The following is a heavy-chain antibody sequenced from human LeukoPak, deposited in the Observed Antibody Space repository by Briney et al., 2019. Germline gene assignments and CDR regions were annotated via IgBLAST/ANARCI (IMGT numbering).Heavy chain of an antibody. Sequence: GESLRLSCAASGFTFSSHWMHWVRQVPGRGPVWVSRINLDGSNTIYADSVKGRFTISRDNAKNTLHLQMSSLRAEDTALYYCARDRTDDVGRNYHPMFDLWGQGTMVTVSS. CDR2: INLDGSNT. J-gene: IGHJ3*01. V-gene: IGHV3-74*01. CDR3: ARDRTDDVGRNYHPMFDL. D-gene: IGHD3-10*01. CDR1: GFTFSSHW.